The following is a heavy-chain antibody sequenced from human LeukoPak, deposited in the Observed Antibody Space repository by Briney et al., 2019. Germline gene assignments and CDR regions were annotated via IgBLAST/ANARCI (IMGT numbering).Heavy chain of an antibody. D-gene: IGHD6-6*01. CDR2: TYYRSKWSF. V-gene: IGHV6-1*01. CDR3: ARGKYTSFDN. Sequence: SQTLSLTCAISGDSIFTNNVAWNWLRQSPSRGLEWLGRTYYRSKWSFDYAVSVKSRITINADTSKNQFSLQLSSVTPEDTAVYYCARGKYTSFDNWGQGTLVTVSS. CDR1: GDSIFTNNVA. J-gene: IGHJ4*02.